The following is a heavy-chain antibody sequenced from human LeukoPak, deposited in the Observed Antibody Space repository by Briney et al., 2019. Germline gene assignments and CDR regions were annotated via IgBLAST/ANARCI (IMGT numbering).Heavy chain of an antibody. Sequence: GASVKVSCKASGYTFTGYYMHWVRQAPGQGLEWMGWINPNSGGTNYAQKFQGRVTMTRDTSISTAYMELSRLRSDGTAVYYCARDSYYYYGMDVWGQGTTVTVSS. CDR3: ARDSYYYYGMDV. CDR1: GYTFTGYY. CDR2: INPNSGGT. V-gene: IGHV1-2*02. J-gene: IGHJ6*02.